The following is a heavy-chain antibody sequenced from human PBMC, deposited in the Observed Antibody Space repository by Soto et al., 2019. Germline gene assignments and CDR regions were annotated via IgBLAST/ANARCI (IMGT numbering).Heavy chain of an antibody. V-gene: IGHV3-21*01. CDR2: ISSSSSYI. CDR1: GVTVSNYN. D-gene: IGHD1-26*01. CDR3: ARGFRWEQYYFDY. Sequence: EVQLVESGGGLVKPGGTLTLSCTASGVTVSNYNMNWVRQAPGKGLEWVSSISSSSSYIYYADSVKGRFTISRDNAKNSLYLQMNSLRAEDTAVYYCARGFRWEQYYFDYWGQGTLVTFSS. J-gene: IGHJ4*02.